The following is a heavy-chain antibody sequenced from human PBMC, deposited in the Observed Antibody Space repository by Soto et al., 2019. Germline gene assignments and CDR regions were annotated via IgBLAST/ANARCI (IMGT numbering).Heavy chain of an antibody. J-gene: IGHJ4*02. V-gene: IGHV3-23*01. CDR1: GFTFSSYA. Sequence: EVQLLESGGGLVQPGGSLRLSCAASGFTFSSYAMSWVRQAPGKGLEWVSAISGSGGSTYYANSVKGRFTISRDNSKNTLYLQMNSLRAEDTAVYYCAKDEDYGDFPFDYWGQGTLVTVSS. D-gene: IGHD4-17*01. CDR3: AKDEDYGDFPFDY. CDR2: ISGSGGST.